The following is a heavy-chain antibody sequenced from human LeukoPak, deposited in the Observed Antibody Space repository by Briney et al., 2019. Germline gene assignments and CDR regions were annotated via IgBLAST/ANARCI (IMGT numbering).Heavy chain of an antibody. CDR2: INHSGST. CDR3: ARGVRGVVPAAIGPY. CDR1: GGSFSGYY. D-gene: IGHD2-2*01. Sequence: PSETLSLTCAVYGGSFSGYYWSWIRQPPEKGLEWIGEINHSGSTNYNPSLKSRVTISVDTSKNQFSLKLSSVTAADTAVYYCARGVRGVVPAAIGPYWGQGPLVTVSS. V-gene: IGHV4-34*01. J-gene: IGHJ4*02.